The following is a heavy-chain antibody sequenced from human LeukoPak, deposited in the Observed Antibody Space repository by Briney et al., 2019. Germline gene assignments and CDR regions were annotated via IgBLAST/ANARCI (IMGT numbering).Heavy chain of an antibody. CDR2: IYYSGST. CDR1: GGSISSSSYY. CDR3: ARVDWNYYFDY. D-gene: IGHD1-7*01. Sequence: SETLSLTCTVSGGSISSSSYYWGWIRQPPGKGLVWIGSIYYSGSTYYNPSLKSRVTISVDTSKNQFSLKLSSVTAADTAVYYWARVDWNYYFDYWGQGTLVTVSS. V-gene: IGHV4-39*07. J-gene: IGHJ4*02.